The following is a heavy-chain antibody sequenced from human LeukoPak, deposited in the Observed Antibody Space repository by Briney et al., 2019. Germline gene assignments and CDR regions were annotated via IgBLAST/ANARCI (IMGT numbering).Heavy chain of an antibody. Sequence: PSETLSLTCTVSGGSISSYYWSWIRHPPGKGLEWIGFIYYSGSANYNPSLRSRVTISIDTSKMQFSLNLTSVTAADTAMYFCARGGRRGPFYNYWGQGTLVIVSS. J-gene: IGHJ4*02. V-gene: IGHV4-59*12. D-gene: IGHD2/OR15-2a*01. CDR3: ARGGRRGPFYNY. CDR1: GGSISSYY. CDR2: IYYSGSA.